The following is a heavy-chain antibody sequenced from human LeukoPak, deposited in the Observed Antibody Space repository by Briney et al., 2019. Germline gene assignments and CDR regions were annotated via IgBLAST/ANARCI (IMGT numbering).Heavy chain of an antibody. CDR1: GGSISSAY. CDR2: IFYTGST. D-gene: IGHD3-22*01. V-gene: IGHV4-59*01. Sequence: SETLSLTCTVSGGSISSAYWSWIRQPPGKGLEWIGSIFYTGSTNYNPSLKSRVTISVDTSKKQFSLKLSSVTAADTAVYYCARNYYDSSAYYFDYWGQGTLVTVSS. J-gene: IGHJ4*02. CDR3: ARNYYDSSAYYFDY.